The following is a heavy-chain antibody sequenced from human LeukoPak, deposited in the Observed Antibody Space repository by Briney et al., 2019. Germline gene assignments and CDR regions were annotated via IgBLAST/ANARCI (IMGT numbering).Heavy chain of an antibody. D-gene: IGHD3-22*01. Sequence: SQTLPLTCTVSGVSISSGSYYWSWIRQPAGKGLEWIGRIYTSGSTNYNPSLKSRVTISVDTSKNQFPLKLNSVTAADTAVYYCARVTTGGYYNCWGQGTLVTVSS. J-gene: IGHJ4*02. CDR2: IYTSGST. CDR1: GVSISSGSYY. CDR3: ARVTTGGYYNC. V-gene: IGHV4-61*02.